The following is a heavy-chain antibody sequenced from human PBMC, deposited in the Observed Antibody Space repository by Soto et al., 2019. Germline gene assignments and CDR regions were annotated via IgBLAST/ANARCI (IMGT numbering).Heavy chain of an antibody. CDR2: ISYDGSNK. Sequence: HPGGSLRLSCAASGFTFSSYAMSWVRQAPGKGLEWVAVISYDGSNKYYPDSVKGRFTISRDNSKNTLYLQMNSLRAEDTAVYYCAKELPDDFYYSYGMDVWRHGTTVTV. CDR3: AKELPDDFYYSYGMDV. D-gene: IGHD1-1*01. J-gene: IGHJ6*02. V-gene: IGHV3-30*18. CDR1: GFTFSSYA.